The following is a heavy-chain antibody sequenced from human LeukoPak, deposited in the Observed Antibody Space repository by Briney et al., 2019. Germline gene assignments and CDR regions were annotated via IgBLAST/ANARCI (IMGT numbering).Heavy chain of an antibody. CDR1: GFTFDDYA. D-gene: IGHD1-26*01. Sequence: GGSLRLSCAASGFTFDDYAMHWVRRVPGKGLEWVSGINWNSGSIGYADSVKGRSTISRDNAKNSLYLQMNSLRAEDSALYYCAKGYSSLGSHSSFDYWGQGTLVTVSS. CDR3: AKGYSSLGSHSSFDY. J-gene: IGHJ4*02. CDR2: INWNSGSI. V-gene: IGHV3-9*01.